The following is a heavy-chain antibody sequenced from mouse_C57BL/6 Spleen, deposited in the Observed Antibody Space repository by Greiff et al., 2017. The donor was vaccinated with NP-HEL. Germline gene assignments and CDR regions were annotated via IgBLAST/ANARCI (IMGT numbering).Heavy chain of an antibody. D-gene: IGHD1-1*01. CDR1: GYAFSSSW. CDR2: IYPGDGDT. Sequence: QVQLQQSGPELVKPGASVKISCKASGYAFSSSWMNWVKQRPGKGLEWIGRIYPGDGDTNYNGKFKGKATLTADKSSSTAYMQLSSLTSEDSAVYFCARSGITTVVAEDYWGQGTTLTVSS. CDR3: ARSGITTVVAEDY. J-gene: IGHJ2*01. V-gene: IGHV1-82*01.